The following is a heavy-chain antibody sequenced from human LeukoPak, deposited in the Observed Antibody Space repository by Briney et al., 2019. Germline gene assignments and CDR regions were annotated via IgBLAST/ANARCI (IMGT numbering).Heavy chain of an antibody. D-gene: IGHD6-6*01. Sequence: PSETLSLTCAVYGGSFSGYYWSWIRQPPGKGLEWIGEINHSGSTNYNPSLKSRVTISVDTSKNQFSLKLSSVTAADTAVYYCARRIAAQYGGVPKFDYWGQGTLVTVSS. CDR2: INHSGST. CDR1: GGSFSGYY. J-gene: IGHJ4*02. V-gene: IGHV4-34*01. CDR3: ARRIAAQYGGVPKFDY.